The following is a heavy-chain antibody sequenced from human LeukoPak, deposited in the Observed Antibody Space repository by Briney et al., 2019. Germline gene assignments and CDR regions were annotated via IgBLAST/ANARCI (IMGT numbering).Heavy chain of an antibody. Sequence: SETLSFTCTVSGGSLSGYYWIWIRQPAGKGLEWIGRIYISGNTWYKPSLQSRVTMSVDTSKNQFSLKMSSLTAADTAVYYCARSDRDLWYFDLWGRGTLVTVSS. J-gene: IGHJ2*01. CDR3: ARSDRDLWYFDL. V-gene: IGHV4-4*07. CDR1: GGSLSGYY. CDR2: IYISGNT.